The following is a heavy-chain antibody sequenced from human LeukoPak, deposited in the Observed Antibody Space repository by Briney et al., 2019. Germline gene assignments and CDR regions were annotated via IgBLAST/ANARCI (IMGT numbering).Heavy chain of an antibody. V-gene: IGHV3-23*01. CDR2: ISGSGGST. CDR1: GFTFSSYA. CDR3: AKGMVRGVISEFFDY. J-gene: IGHJ4*02. Sequence: GGSLRLSCAASGFTFSSYAMSWVRQAPGKGLEWVSAISGSGGSTYYADSVKGRFTISRDNSKNTLYLQVNSLRAEDTAVYYCAKGMVRGVISEFFDYWGQGTLVTVSS. D-gene: IGHD3-10*01.